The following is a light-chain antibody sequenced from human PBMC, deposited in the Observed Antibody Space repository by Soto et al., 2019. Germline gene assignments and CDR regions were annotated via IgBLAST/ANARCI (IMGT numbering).Light chain of an antibody. J-gene: IGLJ3*02. CDR1: GHNTAARYD. CDR3: QSYDNSLTEWV. CDR2: GNN. Sequence: QSVLTQPPSVSGAPGQRVTISCTGGGHNTAARYDVHWYQQLPGTAPKLLIYGNNNRPSGVPDRFSGSKSAISASLVITGLQADDEADYYCQSYDNSLTEWVFGGGTKLTVL. V-gene: IGLV1-40*01.